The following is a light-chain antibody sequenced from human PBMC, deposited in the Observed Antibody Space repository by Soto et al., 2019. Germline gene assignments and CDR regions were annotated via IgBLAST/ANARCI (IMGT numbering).Light chain of an antibody. Sequence: EIVLPKSPGTMSLSPGARSTLSCRDPQSVSSSYLAWYQQKPGQANRLLIYGASNRATGIPDRFSGSGSGTDFTLTINRLEPEEFAVYYCQQYGSSPWTVGKGNKVDI. V-gene: IGKV3-20*01. CDR3: QQYGSSPWT. CDR1: QSVSSSY. CDR2: GAS. J-gene: IGKJ1*01.